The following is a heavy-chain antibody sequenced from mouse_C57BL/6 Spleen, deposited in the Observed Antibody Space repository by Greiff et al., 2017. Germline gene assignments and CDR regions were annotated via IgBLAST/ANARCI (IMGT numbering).Heavy chain of an antibody. V-gene: IGHV6-3*01. CDR3: TGDYLEGNAMDY. CDR2: ISLKADNYAT. Sequence: EVQLVESGGGLVQPGGSMKLSCVASGFTFSNYWMNWVRQSPEKGLEWVAHISLKADNYATHYAVSVKGRFTISRDDSNSSIYLQMNNLRAEDTGIYYCTGDYLEGNAMDYWGQGTSVTVSS. D-gene: IGHD2-4*01. CDR1: GFTFSNYW. J-gene: IGHJ4*01.